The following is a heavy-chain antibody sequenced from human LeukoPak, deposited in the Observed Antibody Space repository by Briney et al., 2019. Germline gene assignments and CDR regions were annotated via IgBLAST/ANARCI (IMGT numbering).Heavy chain of an antibody. CDR1: GYTFTSYD. V-gene: IGHV1-8*01. J-gene: IGHJ6*02. CDR3: ARPEAFSGMDV. Sequence: ASVTVSCTASGYTFTSYDINWVRQAPGQGLEWMGWMNPDSGNTGYAQKFQGRVTMTRNTSISTAYMELSSLRSEDTAVYYCARPEAFSGMDVWGQGTTVTVSS. CDR2: MNPDSGNT. D-gene: IGHD1-14*01.